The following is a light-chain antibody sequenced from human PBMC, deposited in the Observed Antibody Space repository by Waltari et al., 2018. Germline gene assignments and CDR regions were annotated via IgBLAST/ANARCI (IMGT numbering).Light chain of an antibody. CDR3: SSYSTSSSLIL. CDR1: SSDVGGHDY. Sequence: QSALSQPASVSGSPGQSITLPCTGASSDVGGHDYVSLYQQHPGKAPKLIIRDVNNRPSGVSNRFSGSKSGNTASLTISGLQAEDEADYYCSSYSTSSSLILFGEGTKVTVL. CDR2: DVN. J-gene: IGLJ2*01. V-gene: IGLV2-14*03.